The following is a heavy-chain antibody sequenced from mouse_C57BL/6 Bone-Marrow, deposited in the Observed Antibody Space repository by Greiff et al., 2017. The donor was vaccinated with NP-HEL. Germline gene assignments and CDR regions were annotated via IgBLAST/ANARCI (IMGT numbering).Heavy chain of an antibody. V-gene: IGHV1-72*01. CDR3: ARSRYDGYFLFDY. J-gene: IGHJ2*01. CDR1: GYTFTSYW. Sequence: VQLQQPGAELVKPGASVKLSCKASGYTFTSYWMHWVKQRPGRGLEWIGRIDPNSGGTKYNEKFKSKATLTVDKPSSTAYMPLSSLTSEDSAVYYCARSRYDGYFLFDYWGQGTTLTVSS. CDR2: IDPNSGGT. D-gene: IGHD2-3*01.